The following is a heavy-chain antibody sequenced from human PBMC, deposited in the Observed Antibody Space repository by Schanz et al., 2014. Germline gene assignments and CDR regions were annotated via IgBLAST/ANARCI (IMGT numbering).Heavy chain of an antibody. CDR2: ISVYTGNT. D-gene: IGHD3-9*01. Sequence: QVQSVQSGAEVKKPGASVRVSCKASGYTFTTYAMSWVRQAPGQGLEWVGWISVYTGNTKYGQKVQGRVTMTADTSTNTAYMELRSLRSDDTAVYYCARDAADFYDILTEEDYWGQGTLVTVSS. J-gene: IGHJ4*02. CDR3: ARDAADFYDILTEEDY. CDR1: GYTFTTYA. V-gene: IGHV1-18*01.